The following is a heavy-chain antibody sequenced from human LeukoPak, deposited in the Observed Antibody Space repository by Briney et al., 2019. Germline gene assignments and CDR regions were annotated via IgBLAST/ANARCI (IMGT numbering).Heavy chain of an antibody. Sequence: GGSLRLSCPASGFIFSDHAMNWVRQAPGKGLEWVSIISARDGRTYYADSVKGRFTISRDNSKNTLYLQMNSLRVEDTAVYYCGKNRYSGSLSPFDIWGQGTMVTVSS. V-gene: IGHV3-23*01. J-gene: IGHJ3*02. CDR2: ISARDGRT. CDR3: GKNRYSGSLSPFDI. D-gene: IGHD1-26*01. CDR1: GFIFSDHA.